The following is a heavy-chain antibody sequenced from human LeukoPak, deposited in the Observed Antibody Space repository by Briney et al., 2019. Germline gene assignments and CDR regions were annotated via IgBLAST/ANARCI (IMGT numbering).Heavy chain of an antibody. V-gene: IGHV1-69*04. CDR1: GGTSSSYA. CDR2: IISIFGIA. J-gene: IGHJ6*02. D-gene: IGHD6-19*01. CDR3: ARDLYSSGWYYYYYGMDV. Sequence: SVKVSCKASGGTSSSYAISWVRQAPGQGLEWMGRIISIFGIANYAQKFQGRVTITADKSTSTAYMELSSLRSEDTAVYYCARDLYSSGWYYYYYGMDVWGQGTTVTVSS.